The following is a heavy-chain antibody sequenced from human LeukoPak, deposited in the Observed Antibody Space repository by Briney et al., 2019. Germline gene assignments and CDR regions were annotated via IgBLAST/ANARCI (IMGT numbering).Heavy chain of an antibody. Sequence: ASVKVSCKASGYTFTDYYMHWVRQAPGQGLEWMVWINPNSGGTNYAQKFQGRVTMTIDTSISTAYLEVPGLRSDDTAVYYCERGEGSSIDYWGQGTLVTVSS. CDR2: INPNSGGT. J-gene: IGHJ4*02. D-gene: IGHD6-13*01. V-gene: IGHV1-2*02. CDR3: ERGEGSSIDY. CDR1: GYTFTDYY.